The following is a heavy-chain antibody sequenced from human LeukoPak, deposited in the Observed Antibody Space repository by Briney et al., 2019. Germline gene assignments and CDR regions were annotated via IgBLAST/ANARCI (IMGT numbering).Heavy chain of an antibody. CDR3: ARVPYSSQGY. CDR1: GFTFSSYA. D-gene: IGHD6-13*01. CDR2: ISSSSSYI. Sequence: PGGSLRLSCAASGFTFSSYAMSWVRQAPGKGLEWVSSISSSSSYIYYADSVKGRFTISRDNAKNSLYLQMNSLRAEDTAVYYCARVPYSSQGYWGQGTLVTVSS. J-gene: IGHJ4*02. V-gene: IGHV3-21*01.